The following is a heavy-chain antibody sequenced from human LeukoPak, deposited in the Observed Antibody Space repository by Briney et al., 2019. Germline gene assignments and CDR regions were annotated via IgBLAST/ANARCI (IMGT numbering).Heavy chain of an antibody. V-gene: IGHV1-8*03. Sequence: ASVKVFCKASVYTFTTYDINWVRQATAQGLEWMRWMNPNSGNTGYAQKFQGRVTITRNTSIGTADMELSSLRSEDTAVYYCARGTLGLRDYYMGVWGKGTTVTVSS. CDR2: MNPNSGNT. CDR1: VYTFTTYD. J-gene: IGHJ6*03. CDR3: ARGTLGLRDYYMGV. D-gene: IGHD3/OR15-3a*01.